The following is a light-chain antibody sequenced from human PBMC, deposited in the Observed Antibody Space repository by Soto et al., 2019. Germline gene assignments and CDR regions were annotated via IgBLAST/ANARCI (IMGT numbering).Light chain of an antibody. V-gene: IGLV2-23*01. J-gene: IGLJ1*01. CDR2: EGS. Sequence: QSALTQPASVSGSLGQSITISCIGTSSNIGSYNLVSWSQHQPGKAPKIMIFEGSKRPSGVANRFSASRSGNTASLTISGLQAEAAADYYCRSIACASNQYVFGTGTKLTVL. CDR3: RSIACASNQYV. CDR1: SSNIGSYNL.